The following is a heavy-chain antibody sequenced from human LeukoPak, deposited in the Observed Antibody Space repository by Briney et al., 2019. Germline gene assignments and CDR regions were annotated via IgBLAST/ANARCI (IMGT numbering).Heavy chain of an antibody. D-gene: IGHD2/OR15-2a*01. CDR2: TSYDGSNK. CDR3: ARDERSYCNNPMD. V-gene: IGHV3-30*04. Sequence: GGSLRLSCAASGFSFSNYAMHWVRQAPGKGLEWVAVTSYDGSNKYYADSVKGRFTISRDNSKNTLYLQMNSLRAEDTAVYYCARDERSYCNNPMDWGQGTLVTVSS. CDR1: GFSFSNYA. J-gene: IGHJ4*02.